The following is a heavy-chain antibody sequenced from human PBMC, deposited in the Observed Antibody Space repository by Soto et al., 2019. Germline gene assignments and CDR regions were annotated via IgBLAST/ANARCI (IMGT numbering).Heavy chain of an antibody. J-gene: IGHJ4*02. CDR3: ARVPLL. CDR1: GGSISSGGYS. Sequence: QLKLQESGSGRVKPSQTLSLTCAVSGGSISSGGYSWGWIRQPPGKGLEWIGYIYHSGSTYYNPSLKSRVTISVDRSKNQFSLKLSSVTAADTAVYYCARVPLLWGQGTLVTVSS. V-gene: IGHV4-30-2*01. CDR2: IYHSGST. D-gene: IGHD1-26*01.